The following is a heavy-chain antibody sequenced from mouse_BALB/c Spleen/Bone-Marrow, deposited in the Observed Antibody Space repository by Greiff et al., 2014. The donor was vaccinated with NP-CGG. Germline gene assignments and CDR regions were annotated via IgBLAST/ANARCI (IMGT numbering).Heavy chain of an antibody. CDR1: GFTFSTFG. Sequence: EVNLVESGGGLVQPGGSRKLSCAASGFTFSTFGMHWVRQAPEKGLEWVAYISSGSTVIFYADTLKGRFTISRDNPENTLFLQMTSLRSEDTAMYYCARGGNWDDFDVWGAGTTVTVSS. J-gene: IGHJ1*01. CDR2: ISSGSTVI. V-gene: IGHV5-17*02. D-gene: IGHD4-1*01. CDR3: ARGGNWDDFDV.